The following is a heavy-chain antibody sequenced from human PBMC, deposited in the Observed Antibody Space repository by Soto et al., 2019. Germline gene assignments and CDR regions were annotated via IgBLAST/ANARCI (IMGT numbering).Heavy chain of an antibody. D-gene: IGHD4-17*01. CDR2: ISTYNGNT. CDR3: ARRLYGDYDY. CDR1: GYSFTTSG. V-gene: IGHV1-18*01. J-gene: IGHJ4*02. Sequence: QAQLVQSGAEVKEPGASVKVSCKASGYSFTTSGITWVRQAPGQGLEWMGWISTYNGNTNYAQKLQDRVTLTTDTSTSTAYMALRSLRSDDTAVYYCARRLYGDYDYWGQGTLVTVSS.